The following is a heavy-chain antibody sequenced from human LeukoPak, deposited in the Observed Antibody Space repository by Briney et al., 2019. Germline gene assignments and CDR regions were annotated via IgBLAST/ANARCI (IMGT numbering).Heavy chain of an antibody. CDR3: ARAPYDFWSGYSARDVDY. D-gene: IGHD3-3*01. CDR1: GGTGSSNA. Sequence: ASVKVSCKASGGTGSSNAFSWVRHPHGQGLEWMGRIIPIFGIANYANTFLDRVTITADKSTSTADMELSSLRSEDTAVYYCARAPYDFWSGYSARDVDYWGQGTLVTVSS. CDR2: IIPIFGIA. V-gene: IGHV1-69*04. J-gene: IGHJ4*02.